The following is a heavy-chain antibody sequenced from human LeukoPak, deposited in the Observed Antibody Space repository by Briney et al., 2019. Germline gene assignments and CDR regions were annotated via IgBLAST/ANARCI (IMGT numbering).Heavy chain of an antibody. CDR2: INHSAKT. D-gene: IGHD3-3*01. CDR1: GYSIRNGFH. CDR3: ARDTDFWNGYYAGFDF. V-gene: IGHV4-38-2*02. Sequence: SETLSLTCSVSGYSIRNGFHWGWIRQSPGKRLQWIGSINHSAKTFYNPSLESRVTISLDMSNNQFTLKLSSVTAADTAIYYCARDTDFWNGYYAGFDFWGQGNLVTVSS. J-gene: IGHJ4*02.